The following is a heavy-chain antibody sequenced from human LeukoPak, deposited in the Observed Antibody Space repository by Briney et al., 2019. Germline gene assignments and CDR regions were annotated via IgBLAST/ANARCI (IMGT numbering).Heavy chain of an antibody. Sequence: GGSLRLSCAASGFTFSSYSMNWVRQAPGKGLEWVSSISSSSSYIYYADSVKGRFTISRDNAKNSLYLQMSSLRAEDTAVYYCARDGSAARGHYYGMDVWGKGTTVTVSS. V-gene: IGHV3-21*01. D-gene: IGHD2-2*01. CDR1: GFTFSSYS. J-gene: IGHJ6*04. CDR2: ISSSSSYI. CDR3: ARDGSAARGHYYGMDV.